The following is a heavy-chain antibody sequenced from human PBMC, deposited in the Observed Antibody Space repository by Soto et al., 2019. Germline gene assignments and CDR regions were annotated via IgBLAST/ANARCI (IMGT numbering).Heavy chain of an antibody. CDR2: VYYTGST. Sequence: LSLACSVSGVSISGSDWSWIRQSPGKGLEWLGYVYYTGSTNYSPSLRSRVSISVDTSKNEFSLRLSSVTAADTAVYFCARSVAVPGAQLDFRGQGTHVTGSS. D-gene: IGHD1-1*01. CDR3: ARSVAVPGAQLDF. V-gene: IGHV4-59*01. CDR1: GVSISGSD. J-gene: IGHJ4*02.